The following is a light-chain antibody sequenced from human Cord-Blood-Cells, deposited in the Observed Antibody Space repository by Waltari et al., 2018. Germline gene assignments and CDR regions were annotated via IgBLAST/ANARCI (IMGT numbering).Light chain of an antibody. CDR1: QSVSSY. CDR2: DAS. Sequence: EIVLTHSQATLSLSPGERATLSCRASQSVSSYLGWYQQKPGQAPRLLIYDASNRATGIPARFSGSGSGTDFTLTISSLEPEDFAVYYCQQRSNWLTFGGGTKVEIK. CDR3: QQRSNWLT. J-gene: IGKJ4*01. V-gene: IGKV3-11*01.